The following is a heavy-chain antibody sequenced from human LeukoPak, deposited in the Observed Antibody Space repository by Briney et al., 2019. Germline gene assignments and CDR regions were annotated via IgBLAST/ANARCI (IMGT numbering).Heavy chain of an antibody. CDR1: RFTFSSYS. V-gene: IGHV3-21*01. J-gene: IGHJ4*02. Sequence: GGSLRLSCAASRFTFSSYSMNWVRQAPGKGLEWVSSISSSSIYIYYADSVKGRFTISRDNFKNTLDLQMNSLRAEDTALYYCAREYIQYSYGYGGAVYWGQGTLVTVSS. CDR3: AREYIQYSYGYGGAVY. D-gene: IGHD5-18*01. CDR2: ISSSSIYI.